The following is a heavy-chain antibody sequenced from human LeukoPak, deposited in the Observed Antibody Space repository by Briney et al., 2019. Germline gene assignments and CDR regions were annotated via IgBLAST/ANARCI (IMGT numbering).Heavy chain of an antibody. J-gene: IGHJ6*03. V-gene: IGHV3-49*03. CDR3: SRVERSSINNYYYYMAV. CDR2: SRSRAHGGTT. CDR1: GFTFGEDA. Sequence: GGSLRLTCTAFGFTFGEDAMIWFRQSPGKGLEWVSLSRSRAHGGTTEYAASVMGRFTMSRDDSKNIAYLQMNSLETEDTAVYYCSRVERSSINNYYYYMAVWGKGTSVTVSS. D-gene: IGHD2-2*01.